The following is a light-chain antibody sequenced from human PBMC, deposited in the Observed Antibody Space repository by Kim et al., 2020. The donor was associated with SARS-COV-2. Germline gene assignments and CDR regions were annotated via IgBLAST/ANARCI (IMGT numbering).Light chain of an antibody. J-gene: IGLJ3*02. CDR2: VNSDGSH. CDR3: QTWGTGIHV. Sequence: ASVKLTCTLISGHSSYAIAWHQQQPEKGPRYLMKVNSDGSHSRGTGIPDRFSGSSSGAERYLTISSLQSEDEADYYCQTWGTGIHVFGGGTQLTVL. CDR1: SGHSSYA. V-gene: IGLV4-69*01.